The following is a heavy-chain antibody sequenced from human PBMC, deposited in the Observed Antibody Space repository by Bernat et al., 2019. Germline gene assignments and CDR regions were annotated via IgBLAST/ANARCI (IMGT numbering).Heavy chain of an antibody. J-gene: IGHJ6*02. CDR3: ARHGAGSNHYHYGMDV. V-gene: IGHV3-23*01. CDR1: GFTFSTYG. Sequence: EVQLLESGGGLVQAGGSLRLSCAASGFTFSTYGMTWVRLAPGKGLEWVSSIRGSGASRFKGAYVKGRFTSTRDKSKNTVSLQMNSLGADDTAVYYCARHGAGSNHYHYGMDVWGQGTTVTVSS. D-gene: IGHD1-14*01. CDR2: IRGSGASR.